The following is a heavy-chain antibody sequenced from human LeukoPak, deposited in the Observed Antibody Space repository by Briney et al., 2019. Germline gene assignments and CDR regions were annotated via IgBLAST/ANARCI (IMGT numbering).Heavy chain of an antibody. J-gene: IGHJ4*02. D-gene: IGHD2-21*02. V-gene: IGHV3-23*01. Sequence: GGSLRLSCAASGFTFSSYVMSWVRQAPGKGLEWVSSISGGGVGTYYADSVKGRFTISRDDSTNTMYLQMNSLRAEDTALFYCAKVRGDYCFDYWGQGTLVTVSS. CDR3: AKVRGDYCFDY. CDR1: GFTFSSYV. CDR2: ISGGGVGT.